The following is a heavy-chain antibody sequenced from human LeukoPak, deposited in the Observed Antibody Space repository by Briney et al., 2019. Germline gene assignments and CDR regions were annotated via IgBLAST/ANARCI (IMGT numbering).Heavy chain of an antibody. J-gene: IGHJ4*02. CDR1: GGSISGYY. CDR3: AGPVTACGGSGWRKHIDC. D-gene: IGHD6-19*01. V-gene: IGHV4-59*03. CDR2: MYYNGNT. Sequence: PSETLSLTCTVSGGSISGYYWTWIRQPPGKGLEWIGYMYYNGNTKYNPSLKSRVTISFDPSKNQFSLKLTSVTTADTAVYYCAGPVTACGGSGWRKHIDCWGQGTVVSVSS.